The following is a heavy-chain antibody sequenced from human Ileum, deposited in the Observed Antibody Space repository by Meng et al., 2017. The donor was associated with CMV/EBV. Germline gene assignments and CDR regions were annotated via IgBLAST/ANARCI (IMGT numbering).Heavy chain of an antibody. D-gene: IGHD3-10*01. J-gene: IGHJ6*02. CDR3: ARDQSLGSGSYYYYYYYGMDV. Sequence: GSLRLSCAVYGGSFSGYYWSWIRQPPGKGLEWIGEINHSGSTNYNPSLKSRVTISVDTSKNQFSLKLSSVTAADTAVYYCARDQSLGSGSYYYYYYYGMDVWGQGTTVTVSS. V-gene: IGHV4-34*01. CDR1: GGSFSGYY. CDR2: INHSGST.